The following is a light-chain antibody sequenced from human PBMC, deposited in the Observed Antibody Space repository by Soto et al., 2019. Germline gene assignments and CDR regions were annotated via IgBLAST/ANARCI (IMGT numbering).Light chain of an antibody. V-gene: IGKV1-13*02. CDR1: QGIGSA. J-gene: IGKJ4*01. CDR2: DAS. Sequence: AIQLTQSPSSLSASIGDRVTITCRARQGIGSALAWYQQAPGKPPKLLIFDASTLENWVPSRFSGGGSGTDITLTLSSLQPEDFATYYCLLFNTYPQAFGGGTKVEIK. CDR3: LLFNTYPQA.